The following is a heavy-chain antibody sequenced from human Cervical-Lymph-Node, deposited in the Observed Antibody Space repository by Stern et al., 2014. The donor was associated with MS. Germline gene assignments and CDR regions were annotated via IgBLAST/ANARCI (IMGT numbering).Heavy chain of an antibody. CDR2: IYHTGTT. CDR3: SRNGNLCLDY. D-gene: IGHD1-14*01. CDR1: GDFFSNW. Sequence: QVQLVESGPGLVKPSGTLSLTCAVSGDFFSNWGSWVRQPPGKGLEWIGEIYHTGTTSYNPSLKSRVTMSVDKSKNQFSLNLSSVTAADTAVYYCSRNGNLCLDYWGQGALVTVSS. J-gene: IGHJ4*02. V-gene: IGHV4-4*02.